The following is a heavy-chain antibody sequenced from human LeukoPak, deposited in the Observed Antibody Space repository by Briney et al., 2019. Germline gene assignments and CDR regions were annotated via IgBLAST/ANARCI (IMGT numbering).Heavy chain of an antibody. CDR1: GFTFSSYA. D-gene: IGHD3-10*01. CDR3: ARESVTNLWFGDRYYYMDV. Sequence: GGSLRLSCAASGFTFSSYAMHWVRQAPGKGLEWVAVISYDGSNKYYADSVKGRFTISRDNSKNTLYLQMNSLRAEDTAVYYCARESVTNLWFGDRYYYMDVWGKGTTVTISS. J-gene: IGHJ6*03. CDR2: ISYDGSNK. V-gene: IGHV3-30*04.